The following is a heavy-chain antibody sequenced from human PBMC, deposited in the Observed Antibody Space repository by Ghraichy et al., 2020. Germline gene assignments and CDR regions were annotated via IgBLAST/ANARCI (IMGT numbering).Heavy chain of an antibody. Sequence: ETLSLTCAASGFTFSSYGMSWVRQAPGKGLEWVSGISGSGGSTYYADFVKGRFTISRDNSKNTLYVQMESLRAEDTAVYYCATDTMVYAYNTFYYYGLDAWGQGTTVTVSS. CDR2: ISGSGGST. J-gene: IGHJ6*02. V-gene: IGHV3-23*01. CDR3: ATDTMVYAYNTFYYYGLDA. CDR1: GFTFSSYG. D-gene: IGHD2-8*01.